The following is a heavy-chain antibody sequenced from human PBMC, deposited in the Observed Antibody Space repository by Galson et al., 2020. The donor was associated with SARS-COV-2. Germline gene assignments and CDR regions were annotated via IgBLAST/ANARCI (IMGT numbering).Heavy chain of an antibody. CDR3: ARGEAGGNRYYYYYYGMDV. V-gene: IGHV4-31*03. Sequence: ETSETLSITCTVSGGSISSGGYYWSWIRQHPGKGLEWIGYIYYSGSTYYNPSLKSRVTISVDTSKNQFSLKLSSVTAADTAVYYCARGEAGGNRYYYYYYGMDVWGQGTTVTVSS. CDR1: GGSISSGGYY. J-gene: IGHJ6*02. CDR2: IYYSGST. D-gene: IGHD3-16*01.